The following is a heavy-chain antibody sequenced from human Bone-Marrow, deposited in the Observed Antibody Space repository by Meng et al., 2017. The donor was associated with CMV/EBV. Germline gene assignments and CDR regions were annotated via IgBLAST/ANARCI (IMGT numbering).Heavy chain of an antibody. CDR2: ISHSGST. CDR3: AREQEEYYDFWSGRRGYGLEV. D-gene: IGHD3-3*01. CDR1: DGSFSGYT. J-gene: IGHJ6*02. V-gene: IGHV4-34*01. Sequence: SQTLSLTCAVYDGSFSGYTWTWNRQPPGKGLEWIGEISHSGSTNYNPSLKTRVTISVDKSKNQFSLKLSSVTAADTAVYYCAREQEEYYDFWSGRRGYGLEVCGQGTTVTVSS.